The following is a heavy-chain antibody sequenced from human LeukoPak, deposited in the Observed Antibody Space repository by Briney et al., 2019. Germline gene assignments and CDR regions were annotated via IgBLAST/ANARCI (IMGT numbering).Heavy chain of an antibody. J-gene: IGHJ6*03. CDR2: ISSSGSTI. CDR1: GFTFSSYE. CDR3: ARTSGFWSGYPYYYYYMDV. Sequence: GGSLRLSCAASGFTFSSYEMNWVRQAPGKGLEWVSYISSSGSTIYYADSVKGRFTISRDNAKNSLYLQMNSLRAEDTAVYYCARTSGFWSGYPYYYYYMDVWGEGTTVTVSS. V-gene: IGHV3-48*03. D-gene: IGHD3-3*01.